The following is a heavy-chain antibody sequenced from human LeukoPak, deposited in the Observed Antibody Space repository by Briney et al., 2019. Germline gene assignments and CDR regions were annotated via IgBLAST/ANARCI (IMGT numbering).Heavy chain of an antibody. J-gene: IGHJ4*02. CDR3: TRALDY. CDR2: INQNGGEK. CDR1: GFTFSNFW. V-gene: IGHV3-7*04. Sequence: GGSLRLSYATSGFTFSNFWMDWVRQAPGKGLEWVASINQNGGEKYYADSVKGRFTISRDNAKNSLYLQMNNLRVEDTAVYYCTRALDYWGQGTLVTVSS.